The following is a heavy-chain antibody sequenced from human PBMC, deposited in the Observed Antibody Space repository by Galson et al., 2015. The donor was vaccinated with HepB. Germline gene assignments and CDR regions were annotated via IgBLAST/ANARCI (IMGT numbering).Heavy chain of an antibody. CDR2: IIPILGIA. D-gene: IGHD6-13*01. J-gene: IGHJ4*02. Sequence: SVKVSCKASGGTFSSYTISWVRQAPGQGLEWMGRIIPILGIANYAQKFQGRVTITADKSTSTAYMELSSLRSEDTAVYYYARVTGYSSSWYMEGFDYWGQGTLVTVSS. V-gene: IGHV1-69*02. CDR1: GGTFSSYT. CDR3: ARVTGYSSSWYMEGFDY.